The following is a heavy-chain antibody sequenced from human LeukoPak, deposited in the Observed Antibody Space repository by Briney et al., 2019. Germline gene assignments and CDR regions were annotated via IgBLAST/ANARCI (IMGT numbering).Heavy chain of an antibody. V-gene: IGHV4-59*13. J-gene: IGHJ5*02. D-gene: IGHD3-16*01. CDR3: ARAFRSTGGRNWFDP. Sequence: SETLSLTCTVSGGSISSYYWSWIWQPPGKGLEWIGYIYYSGSTNYNPSLKSRVTISVDTSKNQFPLKLSSVTAADTAVYYCARAFRSTGGRNWFDPWGQGTLVTVSS. CDR1: GGSISSYY. CDR2: IYYSGST.